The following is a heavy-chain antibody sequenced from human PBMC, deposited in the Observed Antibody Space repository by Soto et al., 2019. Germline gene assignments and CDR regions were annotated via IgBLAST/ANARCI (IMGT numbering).Heavy chain of an antibody. J-gene: IGHJ4*02. Sequence: QVQLVESGGGLVKPGGSLRLSCAASGFTFSDYYMSWIHQAPARGLEWVSFISGSGTTRYYADSVRGRFTISRDNAKNSVYLQMDSLRAEDTAVYYCATDWGTGVVPAAYSWGQGTLVSVSS. CDR2: ISGSGTTR. CDR1: GFTFSDYY. CDR3: ATDWGTGVVPAAYS. V-gene: IGHV3-11*01. D-gene: IGHD2-2*01.